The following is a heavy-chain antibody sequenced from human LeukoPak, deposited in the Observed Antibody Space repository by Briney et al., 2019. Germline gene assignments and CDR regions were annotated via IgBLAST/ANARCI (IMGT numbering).Heavy chain of an antibody. V-gene: IGHV4-34*01. Sequence: SETLSLTCAVYGGSFSGYYWSWIRQPPGKGLEWIGEINHSGSTNYNPSLKSRVTISVDTSKNQFSLKLSSVTAADTAVYYCARALYDYVWGSYRYTFAYWGQGTLVTVSS. CDR1: GGSFSGYY. J-gene: IGHJ4*02. CDR3: ARALYDYVWGSYRYTFAY. D-gene: IGHD3-16*02. CDR2: INHSGST.